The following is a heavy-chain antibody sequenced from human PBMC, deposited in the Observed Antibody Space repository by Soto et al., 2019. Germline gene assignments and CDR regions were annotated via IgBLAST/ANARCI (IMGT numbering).Heavy chain of an antibody. Sequence: SETLSLTCNVSGGSISGTTYYWAWIRQPPGKGSEWIGSIYYSGTTYYKSSLKSRVTISVDASNNHFSLKVSSVTAADTAVYYCARHHPLGQLWFVDAFDIWGQGTMVTVSS. J-gene: IGHJ3*02. CDR3: ARHHPLGQLWFVDAFDI. CDR2: IYYSGTT. V-gene: IGHV4-39*07. D-gene: IGHD5-18*01. CDR1: GGSISGTTYY.